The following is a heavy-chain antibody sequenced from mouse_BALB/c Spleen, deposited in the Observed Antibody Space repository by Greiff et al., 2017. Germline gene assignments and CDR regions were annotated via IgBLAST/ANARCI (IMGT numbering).Heavy chain of an antibody. CDR2: IWAGGST. CDR1: GFSLTSYG. V-gene: IGHV2-9*02. CDR3: ARESGRYAMDY. Sequence: VKLMESGPGLVAPSQSLSITCTVSGFSLTSYGVHWVRQPPGKGLEWLGVIWAGGSTNYNSALMSRLSISKDNSKSQVFLKMNSLQTDDTAMYYCARESGRYAMDYWGQGTSVTVSS. J-gene: IGHJ4*01. D-gene: IGHD1-3*01.